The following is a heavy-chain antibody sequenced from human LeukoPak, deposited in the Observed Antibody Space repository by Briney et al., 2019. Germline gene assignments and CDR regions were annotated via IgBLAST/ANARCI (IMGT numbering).Heavy chain of an antibody. D-gene: IGHD3-9*01. CDR3: ATRSLLRYFDWYAFDI. CDR1: GFTFSTYW. Sequence: PGGSLRLSCAASGFTFSTYWMSWVRQAPGKGLEWVANIKQDGSEKYYVDSVKGRFTISRDNAKNSLYLQMNSLRAEDTAVYYCATRSLLRYFDWYAFDIWGQGTMVTVSS. CDR2: IKQDGSEK. J-gene: IGHJ3*02. V-gene: IGHV3-7*01.